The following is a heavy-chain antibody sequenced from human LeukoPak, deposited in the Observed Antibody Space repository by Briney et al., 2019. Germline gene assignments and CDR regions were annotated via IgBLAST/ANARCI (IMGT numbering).Heavy chain of an antibody. CDR2: ISGSGGST. Sequence: PGGSLGLSCAASGFTFSSYAMSWVRQAPGKGLEWVSAISGSGGSTYYADSVKGRFTISRDNSKNTLYLQMNSLRAEDTAVYYCAKDERGLWFGELSPLLVFDYWGQGTLVTVSS. J-gene: IGHJ4*02. CDR3: AKDERGLWFGELSPLLVFDY. V-gene: IGHV3-23*01. D-gene: IGHD3-10*01. CDR1: GFTFSSYA.